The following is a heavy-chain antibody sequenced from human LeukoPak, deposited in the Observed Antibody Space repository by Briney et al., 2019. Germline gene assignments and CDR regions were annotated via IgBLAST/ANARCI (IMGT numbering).Heavy chain of an antibody. CDR2: INHSGST. Sequence: PSETLSLTCAVYGGSFSGYYWSWIRQPPGKGLEWIGEINHSGSTNYNPSLKSRVTISVDKSKNQFSLKLSSVTAADTAVYYCARAHMITSYYYYYYMDVWGKGTTVTVSS. D-gene: IGHD3-16*01. V-gene: IGHV4-34*01. J-gene: IGHJ6*03. CDR3: ARAHMITSYYYYYYMDV. CDR1: GGSFSGYY.